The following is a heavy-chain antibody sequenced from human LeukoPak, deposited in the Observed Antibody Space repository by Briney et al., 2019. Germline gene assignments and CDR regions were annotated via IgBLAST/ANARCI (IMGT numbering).Heavy chain of an antibody. V-gene: IGHV3-66*01. CDR2: IFSGGST. Sequence: GGSLRLSCAVSGFTVSSNYMSWVRQAPGKGLEWVSVIFSGGSTYYADSVKGRFTISRDNSKNTLYLQMNSLRADDTAVYYCARDRIGSAWGLEFDPRGQGTLVTVSS. J-gene: IGHJ5*02. CDR1: GFTVSSNY. D-gene: IGHD1-1*01. CDR3: ARDRIGSAWGLEFDP.